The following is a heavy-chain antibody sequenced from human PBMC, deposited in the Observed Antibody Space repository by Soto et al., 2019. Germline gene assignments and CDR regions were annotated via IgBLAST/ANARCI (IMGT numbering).Heavy chain of an antibody. CDR3: ATDLWVGIAAAGTVGWFDP. J-gene: IGHJ5*02. D-gene: IGHD6-13*01. CDR2: FDPEDGET. Sequence: ASVKFSCKVSGYTLTELSMHWVRQAPGKGLEWMGGFDPEDGETIYAQKFQGRVTMTEDTSTDTAYMELSSLRSEDTAVYYCATDLWVGIAAAGTVGWFDPWGQGTLVTVSS. V-gene: IGHV1-24*01. CDR1: GYTLTELS.